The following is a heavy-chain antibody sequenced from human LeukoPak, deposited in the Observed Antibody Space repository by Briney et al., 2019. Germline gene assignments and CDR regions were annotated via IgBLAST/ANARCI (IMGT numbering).Heavy chain of an antibody. D-gene: IGHD2-15*01. CDR2: ISGDGGST. CDR3: AKEIDTLGTNAFDI. CDR1: GFTFDDYA. Sequence: GGSLRLSCAASGFTFDDYAMHWVRQAPGKGLEWVSLISGDGGSTYYADSVRGRFTISRDNSKNSLYLQMDSLRTEDTALYYCAKEIDTLGTNAFDIWGQGTMVTVSS. V-gene: IGHV3-43*02. J-gene: IGHJ3*02.